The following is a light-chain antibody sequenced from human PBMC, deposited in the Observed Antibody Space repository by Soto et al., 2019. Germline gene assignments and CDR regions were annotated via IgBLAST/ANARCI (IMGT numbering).Light chain of an antibody. Sequence: QSALTQPPSASGSPGQSVTISCTGTSSDIGGYNYVSWYQQHPGKAPKFMIYEVSKRPSGVPDRFSGSKSGNTASLTVSGLQAEDEDDYYCSSYAGSNYWVFGGGTKVTVL. CDR1: SSDIGGYNY. J-gene: IGLJ3*02. CDR3: SSYAGSNYWV. V-gene: IGLV2-8*01. CDR2: EVS.